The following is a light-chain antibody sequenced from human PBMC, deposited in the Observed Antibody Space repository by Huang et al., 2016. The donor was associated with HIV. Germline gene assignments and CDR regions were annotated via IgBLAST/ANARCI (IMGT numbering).Light chain of an antibody. CDR1: HSVDSD. V-gene: IGKV3-15*01. CDR3: QQYNDWPPLT. J-gene: IGKJ4*01. CDR2: DAS. Sequence: EIEMTQSPATLSVSPGERATLSCRASHSVDSDLVWYQQKPGQAPRLLIYDASTRATGISAKFNGTGSGTEFSLSITNLQSEDFAVYYCQQYNDWPPLTFGGGTKVE.